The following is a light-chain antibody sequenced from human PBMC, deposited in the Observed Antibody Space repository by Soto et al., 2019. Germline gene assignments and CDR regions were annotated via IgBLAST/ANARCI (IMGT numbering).Light chain of an antibody. CDR3: GTWDSSLTTFV. Sequence: QSVLTQPPSVSASPGQKVTMSCSGSSSNIGGYYVSWHQQLPGTAPKLLIYENDTRPSGIPDRFSGSKSGTSATLDITGLQTGDEADYYCGTWDSSLTTFVFGTGTKVTVL. CDR1: SSNIGGYY. J-gene: IGLJ1*01. CDR2: END. V-gene: IGLV1-51*02.